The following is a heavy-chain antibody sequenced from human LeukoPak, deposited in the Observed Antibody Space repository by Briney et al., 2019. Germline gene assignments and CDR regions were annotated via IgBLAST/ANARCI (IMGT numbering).Heavy chain of an antibody. CDR3: AREGGIAAAGTLKGNDY. V-gene: IGHV1-2*04. CDR2: INPNSGGT. J-gene: IGHJ4*02. CDR1: GYTFTGYY. Sequence: ASVRVSCKASGYTFTGYYMHWVRQAPGQGLEWMGWINPNSGGTNYAQKFQGWVTMTRDTSISTAYMELSRLRSDDTAVYYCAREGGIAAAGTLKGNDYWGQGTLVTVSS. D-gene: IGHD6-13*01.